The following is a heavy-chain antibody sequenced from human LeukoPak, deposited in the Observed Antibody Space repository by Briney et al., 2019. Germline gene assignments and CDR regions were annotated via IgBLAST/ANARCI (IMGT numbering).Heavy chain of an antibody. CDR1: GGTFSSYS. J-gene: IGHJ5*02. V-gene: IGHV1-18*01. CDR2: ISAYNGNT. Sequence: GSSVKVSCKASGGTFSSYSISWVRQAPGQGLEWMGWISAYNGNTNYAQKLQGRVTMTTDTSTGTAYMELRSLRSDDTAVYYCARVGCGGDCEYNWFDPWGQGTLVTVSS. D-gene: IGHD2-21*02. CDR3: ARVGCGGDCEYNWFDP.